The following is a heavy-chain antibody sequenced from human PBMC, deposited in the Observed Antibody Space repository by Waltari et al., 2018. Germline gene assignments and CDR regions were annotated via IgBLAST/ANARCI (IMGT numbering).Heavy chain of an antibody. CDR1: GYSISSGYY. Sequence: QVQLQESGPGLVTPSETLSLTCAVSGYSISSGYYWGWIRQPPGKGLEWIGSIYHSGSTYYNPSLKSRVTISVDTSKNQFSLKLSSVTAADTAVYYCARVWGIVVVPAAMRGSFDYRGQGTLVTVSS. D-gene: IGHD2-2*01. CDR2: IYHSGST. V-gene: IGHV4-38-2*01. J-gene: IGHJ4*02. CDR3: ARVWGIVVVPAAMRGSFDY.